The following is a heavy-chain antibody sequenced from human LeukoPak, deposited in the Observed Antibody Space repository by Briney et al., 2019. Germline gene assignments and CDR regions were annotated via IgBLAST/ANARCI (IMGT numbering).Heavy chain of an antibody. CDR1: GFTFSSYA. D-gene: IGHD3-3*01. Sequence: PGGSLRLSCAASGFTFSSYAMSWVRQAPGKGLEWVSAISGSGGSTYYADSVKGRFTISRDNSKNTLYLQMNSLRAEDTAVYYCAKVSWDYDFWSGYYPSYYYYYMDVWGKGTTVTVSS. J-gene: IGHJ6*03. CDR2: ISGSGGST. V-gene: IGHV3-23*01. CDR3: AKVSWDYDFWSGYYPSYYYYYMDV.